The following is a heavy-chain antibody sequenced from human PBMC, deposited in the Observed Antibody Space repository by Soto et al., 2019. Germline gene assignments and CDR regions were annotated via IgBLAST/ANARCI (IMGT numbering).Heavy chain of an antibody. CDR1: GGSISSSSYY. CDR3: ARHKAGVLWFGELFDY. J-gene: IGHJ4*02. V-gene: IGHV4-39*01. D-gene: IGHD3-10*01. Sequence: QLQLQESGPGLVKPSETLSLTCTVSGGSISSSSYYWGWIRQPPGKGLEWIGSIYYSGSTYYNPSLNSRVTISVDTSKNQFSLKLSSVTAADTAVYYCARHKAGVLWFGELFDYWGQGTLVTVSS. CDR2: IYYSGST.